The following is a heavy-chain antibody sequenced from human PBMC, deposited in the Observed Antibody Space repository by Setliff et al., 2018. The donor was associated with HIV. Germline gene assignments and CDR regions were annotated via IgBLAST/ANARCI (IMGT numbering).Heavy chain of an antibody. CDR2: MNPYTGNA. V-gene: IGHV1-8*01. D-gene: IGHD3-3*01. CDR1: GVTFRRFA. Sequence: ASVKVSCKASGVTFRRFAFSWVRQAPGQGLEWMGWMNPYTGNAGFAQKFQDRVAMTRNTSISTTYMELSSLRSEDTAVYYCARVVDRDYDFWSAYEYWGQGTMVTVSS. CDR3: ARVVDRDYDFWSAYEY. J-gene: IGHJ4*02.